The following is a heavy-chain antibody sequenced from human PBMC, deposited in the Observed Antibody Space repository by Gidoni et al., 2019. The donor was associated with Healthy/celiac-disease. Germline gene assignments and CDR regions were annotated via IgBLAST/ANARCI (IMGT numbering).Heavy chain of an antibody. Sequence: QLPLPESGPGLVKPSETLSLTCSVSGGSISSSSYYWGWIRQPPGKGLEWIGSINYSGSTYYNPSLKSRVTISVDTAKNQFSLKLRSVTAADTAVYYCARRTIVGATPFDYWGQGTLVTVSS. V-gene: IGHV4-39*01. CDR1: GGSISSSSYY. CDR3: ARRTIVGATPFDY. D-gene: IGHD1-26*01. J-gene: IGHJ4*02. CDR2: INYSGST.